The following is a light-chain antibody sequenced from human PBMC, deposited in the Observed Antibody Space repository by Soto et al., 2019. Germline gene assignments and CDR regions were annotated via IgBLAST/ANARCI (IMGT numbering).Light chain of an antibody. Sequence: QSALTQPASVSGSPGQSITMSCTGTSSDVGGYKYVSWYQQYPGKAPKLMMYDVSNRPSGVSNRFSGSKSGNTASLTISGLQAEDEADYYCSSYTSSSPCVFGTGTKVTVL. CDR1: SSDVGGYKY. CDR2: DVS. V-gene: IGLV2-14*01. CDR3: SSYTSSSPCV. J-gene: IGLJ1*01.